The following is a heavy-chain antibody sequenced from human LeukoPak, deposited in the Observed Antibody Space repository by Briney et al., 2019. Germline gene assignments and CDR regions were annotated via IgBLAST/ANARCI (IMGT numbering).Heavy chain of an antibody. CDR2: ISGGGGST. CDR3: AKGGYQLLSFYYYYYMDV. J-gene: IGHJ6*03. Sequence: PGGSLRLSCAASGFTSSSYAMSWVRQAPGKGLEWVSAISGGGGSTYYADSVKGLFTISRDNSKNTLYRQMNSLRAEDKAVYYCAKGGYQLLSFYYYYYMDVWGKGTTVTVSS. V-gene: IGHV3-23*01. CDR1: GFTSSSYA. D-gene: IGHD2-2*01.